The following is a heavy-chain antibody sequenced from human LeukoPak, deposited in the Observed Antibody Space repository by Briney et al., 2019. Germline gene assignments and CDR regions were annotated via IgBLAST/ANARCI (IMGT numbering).Heavy chain of an antibody. Sequence: GGSLRLSCAASGFTFGSYAMNWVRQAPGKGLEWVSTISGSGGRTYYADSVKGRFTISRDNSKNTLYLQMNSLRAEDTAVYYCAKGSRGDCYSCFDYWGQGTLVTVSS. CDR2: ISGSGGRT. CDR3: AKGSRGDCYSCFDY. J-gene: IGHJ4*02. D-gene: IGHD2-21*02. V-gene: IGHV3-23*01. CDR1: GFTFGSYA.